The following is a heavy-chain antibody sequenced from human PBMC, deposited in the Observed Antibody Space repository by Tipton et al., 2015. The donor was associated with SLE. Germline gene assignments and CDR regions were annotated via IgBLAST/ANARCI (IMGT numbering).Heavy chain of an antibody. V-gene: IGHV4-39*07. D-gene: IGHD1-14*01. J-gene: IGHJ4*02. Sequence: LRLSCTVSGGSITSSGFYWGWFRQPPGKGLEWIGIVYRTAYYNPSLKSRVTVSVETSKNEVSLKLNSVTASDTAVYYCVSGVGNTGRFHYWGQGALVTVSS. CDR1: GGSITSSGFY. CDR2: VYRTA. CDR3: VSGVGNTGRFHY.